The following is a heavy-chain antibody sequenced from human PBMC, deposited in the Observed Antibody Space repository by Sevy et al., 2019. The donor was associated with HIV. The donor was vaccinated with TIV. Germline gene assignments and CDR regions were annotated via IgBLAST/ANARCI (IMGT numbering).Heavy chain of an antibody. J-gene: IGHJ3*02. D-gene: IGHD3-10*01. CDR2: ISSSSSYI. CDR1: GFTFSGYA. Sequence: GGSLRLSCAASGFTFSGYATNWVRQAPGKGLEWVSSISSSSSYIYYADSVKGRFTISRDNAKNSLYLQMNSLRAEDTAVYYCARDLSASRKGNAFDIWGQGTMVTVSS. CDR3: ARDLSASRKGNAFDI. V-gene: IGHV3-21*01.